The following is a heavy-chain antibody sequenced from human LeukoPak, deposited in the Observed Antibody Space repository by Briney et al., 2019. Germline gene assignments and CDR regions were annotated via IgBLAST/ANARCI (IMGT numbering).Heavy chain of an antibody. V-gene: IGHV4-34*01. Sequence: SETLSLTCAVYGGSFSGYYWSWIRQPPGKGLEGIGEINHSGSTNYNPSLKSRVTISVDTSKNQFSLKLSSVTAADTAVYYCARVPIVVVPAAMYVYGMDVWGKGTTVTVSS. CDR3: ARVPIVVVPAAMYVYGMDV. J-gene: IGHJ6*04. CDR2: INHSGST. D-gene: IGHD2-2*01. CDR1: GGSFSGYY.